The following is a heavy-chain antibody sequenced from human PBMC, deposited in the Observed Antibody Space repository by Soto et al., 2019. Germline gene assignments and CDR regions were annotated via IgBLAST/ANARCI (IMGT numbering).Heavy chain of an antibody. D-gene: IGHD1-1*01. CDR2: LSWNSGSI. CDR1: GFTFDKYA. J-gene: IGHJ3*02. V-gene: IGHV3-9*01. Sequence: EVQLVESGGGLVQPGRSLRLSCAASGFTFDKYAMHWVRQAPGKGLDWVSSLSWNSGSIGYAVSVKGRFTISRDNAKNSLYLQMNSLRAEDTALYYCARGTGNAFDMWGQGTMVTVSS. CDR3: ARGTGNAFDM.